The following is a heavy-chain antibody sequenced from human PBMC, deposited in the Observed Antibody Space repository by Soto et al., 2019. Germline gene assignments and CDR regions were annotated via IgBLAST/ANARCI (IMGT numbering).Heavy chain of an antibody. CDR1: GFTFSSYW. D-gene: IGHD3-22*01. J-gene: IGHJ6*02. CDR3: ARDPTPHYYDMGYYYYYGMDV. CDR2: INSDGSST. Sequence: GGSLRLSCAASGFTFSSYWMHWVRQAPGKGLVWVSRINSDGSSTSYADSVKGRFTISRDNAKNTLYLQMNSLRAEDTAVYYCARDPTPHYYDMGYYYYYGMDVWGQGTTVTVSS. V-gene: IGHV3-74*01.